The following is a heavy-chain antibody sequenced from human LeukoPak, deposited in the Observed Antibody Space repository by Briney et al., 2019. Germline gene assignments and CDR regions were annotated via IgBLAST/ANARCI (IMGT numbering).Heavy chain of an antibody. D-gene: IGHD3-22*01. Sequence: ASVKVSCQASGYTFTSYGISWVRQAPGQGLEWMGWISPNNANTNYAQKLQGRVIMTTDTSTSTAYMELRSLRSDDTAVYYCARAMYYYDRSGYYYLGYWGQGTLVTVSS. CDR3: ARAMYYYDRSGYYYLGY. V-gene: IGHV1-18*01. CDR2: ISPNNANT. J-gene: IGHJ4*02. CDR1: GYTFTSYG.